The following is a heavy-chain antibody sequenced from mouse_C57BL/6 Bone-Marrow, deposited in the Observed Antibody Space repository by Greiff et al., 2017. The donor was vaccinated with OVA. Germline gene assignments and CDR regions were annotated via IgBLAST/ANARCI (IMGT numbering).Heavy chain of an antibody. D-gene: IGHD2-3*01. J-gene: IGHJ3*01. Sequence: QVQLQQPGAELVMPGASVKLSCKASGYTFTSYWMHWVKQRPGQGLEWIGEIDPSDSYTNYNQKFKGKSTLTVDKSSSPAYMQLSSLTSEDSAVYYCARSIFAYWGQGTLVTVSA. CDR3: ARSIFAY. V-gene: IGHV1-69*01. CDR2: IDPSDSYT. CDR1: GYTFTSYW.